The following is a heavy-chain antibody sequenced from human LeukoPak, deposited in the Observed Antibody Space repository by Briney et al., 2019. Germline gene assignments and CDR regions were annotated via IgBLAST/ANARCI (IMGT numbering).Heavy chain of an antibody. J-gene: IGHJ5*02. CDR1: GGSFSGYY. Sequence: PSEALSLTCAVYGGSFSGYYWSWIRQPPGKGLEWIGEINHSGSTNYNPSLKSPVTISVDTSKNQFSLKLSSVTAADTAVYYCARGLVVVAATPYNWFDPWGQGTLVTVSS. D-gene: IGHD2-15*01. CDR3: ARGLVVVAATPYNWFDP. V-gene: IGHV4-34*01. CDR2: INHSGST.